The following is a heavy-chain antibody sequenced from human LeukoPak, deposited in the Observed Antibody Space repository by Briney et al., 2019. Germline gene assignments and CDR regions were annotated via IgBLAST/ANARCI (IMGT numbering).Heavy chain of an antibody. D-gene: IGHD2-15*01. CDR3: ARQKAVVVVAATPDEDYGDYVDYYYYMDV. CDR1: GFTFSRYW. CDR2: IKEDGSEK. Sequence: GGSLRLSCAASGFTFSRYWMSWVHQAPGKGLEWVANIKEDGSEKYYVDSVKGRLTISRDNAKNSLSLQIKSLRAEDTAVYYCARQKAVVVVAATPDEDYGDYVDYYYYMDVWGKGTTVTVSS. V-gene: IGHV3-7*01. J-gene: IGHJ6*03.